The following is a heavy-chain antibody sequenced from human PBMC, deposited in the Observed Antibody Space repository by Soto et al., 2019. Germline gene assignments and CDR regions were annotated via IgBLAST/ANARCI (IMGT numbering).Heavy chain of an antibody. Sequence: GGSLRLSCAASGFTFSNAWMSWVRQAPGKGLEWVGRIKSKTDGGTTDYAAPVKGRFTISRDDSKNTLYLQMNSLKTEDTAVYYCTTDGKLRYFDWLNYYYYGMDVWGQGTTVTVSS. CDR2: IKSKTDGGTT. D-gene: IGHD3-9*01. J-gene: IGHJ6*02. CDR1: GFTFSNAW. CDR3: TTDGKLRYFDWLNYYYYGMDV. V-gene: IGHV3-15*01.